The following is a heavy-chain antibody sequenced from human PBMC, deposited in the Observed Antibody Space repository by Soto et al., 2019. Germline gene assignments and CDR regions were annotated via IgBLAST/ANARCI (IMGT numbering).Heavy chain of an antibody. D-gene: IGHD3-3*01. CDR3: VKDGRITICGVVIIPWFDP. CDR2: ISSNGGST. Sequence: GGSLRLSCSASGFTFSSYAMHWVRQAPGKGLEYVSAISSNGGSTYYAVSVKGRFTISRDNSKNTLYLQMSSLRAEDTAVYYCVKDGRITICGVVIIPWFDPWGQGTLVTVSS. V-gene: IGHV3-64D*08. J-gene: IGHJ5*02. CDR1: GFTFSSYA.